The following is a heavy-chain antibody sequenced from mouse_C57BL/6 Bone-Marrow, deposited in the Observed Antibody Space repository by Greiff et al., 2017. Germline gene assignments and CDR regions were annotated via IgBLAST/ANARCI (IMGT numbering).Heavy chain of an antibody. Sequence: QVQLQQSGAELARPGASVKMSCTASGYTFTSYTMHWVKQRPGQGLEWIGYINPSSGYTKYNQKFKDKATLTADKSSSTAYMQLSSLTSEDSAVYYCARYYGSSYWYFDVWGTGTTVTVSA. V-gene: IGHV1-4*01. D-gene: IGHD1-1*01. CDR1: GYTFTSYT. J-gene: IGHJ1*03. CDR2: INPSSGYT. CDR3: ARYYGSSYWYFDV.